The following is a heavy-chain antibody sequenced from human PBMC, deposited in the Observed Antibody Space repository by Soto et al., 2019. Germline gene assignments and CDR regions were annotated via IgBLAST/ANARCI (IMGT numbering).Heavy chain of an antibody. CDR3: ARYSSSSRVCDY. V-gene: IGHV6-1*01. D-gene: IGHD6-6*01. Sequence: PSPTLSLPCAISGDSVSSNSAAWSWIRQSPSRGLEWLGRTYYRSKWYNDYAVSVKSRITINPDTSKNQFSLQLTSVAPEDTAVYYCARYSSSSRVCDYWGQGTRVTVS. CDR1: GDSVSSNSAA. J-gene: IGHJ4*02. CDR2: TYYRSKWYN.